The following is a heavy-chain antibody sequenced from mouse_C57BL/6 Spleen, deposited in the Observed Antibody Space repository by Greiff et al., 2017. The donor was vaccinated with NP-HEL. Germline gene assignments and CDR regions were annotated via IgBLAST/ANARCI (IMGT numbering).Heavy chain of an antibody. J-gene: IGHJ4*01. D-gene: IGHD3-2*02. Sequence: VQLQQPGTELVKPGASVKLSCKASGYTFTSYWMHWVKQRPGQGLEWIGNINPSNGGTNYNEKFKSKATMTVDTSSSTAYMQLSSLTSEDAAVYYCARRQLRLYAMDDGGQGTSVTVSS. V-gene: IGHV1-53*01. CDR3: ARRQLRLYAMDD. CDR2: INPSNGGT. CDR1: GYTFTSYW.